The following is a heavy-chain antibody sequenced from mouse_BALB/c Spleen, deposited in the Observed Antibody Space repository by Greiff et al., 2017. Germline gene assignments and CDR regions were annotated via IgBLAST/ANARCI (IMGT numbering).Heavy chain of an antibody. Sequence: EVKLMESGGGLVQPGGSLKLSCAASGFTFSSYTMSWVRKTPEKRLELVAAINSDGGSTYYPDTMERRFIISRDNTKKTLYLQMSSLRSEDTALYYCARRDYGSSWFAYWGQGTLVTVSA. J-gene: IGHJ3*01. CDR1: GFTFSSYT. CDR3: ARRDYGSSWFAY. CDR2: INSDGGST. D-gene: IGHD1-1*01. V-gene: IGHV5-2*03.